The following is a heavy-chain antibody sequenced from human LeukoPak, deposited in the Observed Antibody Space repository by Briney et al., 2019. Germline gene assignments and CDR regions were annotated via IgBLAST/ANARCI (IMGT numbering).Heavy chain of an antibody. CDR3: ARGGIMVRQSINFHFFYGMDV. CDR1: GGSVIGHY. CDR2: INHSGST. D-gene: IGHD3-10*01. Sequence: PSETLSLTCDVYGGSVIGHYWGWIRQSPGKGLEWIGEINHSGSTNYNPSLKNRVTISIDTSKNQSSLSLSAVTAADTAIYYCARGGIMVRQSINFHFFYGMDVWGQGTTATVSS. J-gene: IGHJ6*02. V-gene: IGHV4-34*01.